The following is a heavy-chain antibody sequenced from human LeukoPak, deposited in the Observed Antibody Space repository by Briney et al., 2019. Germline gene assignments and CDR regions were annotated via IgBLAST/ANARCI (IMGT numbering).Heavy chain of an antibody. V-gene: IGHV3-30*02. CDR2: IRYDGSNK. D-gene: IGHD3-9*01. J-gene: IGHJ4*02. CDR1: GFTFSSYG. CDR3: AAGRYFDWSPFDY. Sequence: GGSLRLSCAASGFTFSSYGMHWVRQAPGKGLEWVAFIRYDGSNKYHADSVKGRFTISRDNSKNTLYLQMNSLRAEDTAVYYCAAGRYFDWSPFDYWGQGTLVTVSS.